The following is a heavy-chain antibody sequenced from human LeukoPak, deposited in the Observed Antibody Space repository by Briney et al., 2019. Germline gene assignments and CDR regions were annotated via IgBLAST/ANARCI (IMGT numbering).Heavy chain of an antibody. CDR3: ARGGYYGSGNDFRFDP. J-gene: IGHJ5*02. V-gene: IGHV4-59*01. CDR2: IYYSGST. CDR1: GGSISSYY. D-gene: IGHD3-10*01. Sequence: SETLSLTCTVSGGSISSYYWRWIRQPPGKGLEWIGYIYYSGSTNYNPSLKSRVTISVATSKNQFSLKLSSVTAADTAVYYCARGGYYGSGNDFRFDPWGQGTLVTVSS.